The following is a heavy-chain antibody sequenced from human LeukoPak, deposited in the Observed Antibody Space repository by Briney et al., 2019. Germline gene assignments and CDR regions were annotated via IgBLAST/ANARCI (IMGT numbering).Heavy chain of an antibody. D-gene: IGHD3-9*01. V-gene: IGHV3-21*01. CDR3: ARDLGVSYEILTGYSNYYYMDV. J-gene: IGHJ6*03. CDR1: GFTFSSYS. CDR2: ISSSSSYI. Sequence: GGSLRLSCAASGFTFSSYSMNWVRQAPGKGLEWVSSISSSSSYIYYADSVKGRFTISRDNAKNSLYLQMNSLRAEDTAVYYCARDLGVSYEILTGYSNYYYMDVWGKGTTVTVSS.